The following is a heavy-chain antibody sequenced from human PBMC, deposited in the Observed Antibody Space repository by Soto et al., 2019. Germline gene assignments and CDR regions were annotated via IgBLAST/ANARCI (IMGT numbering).Heavy chain of an antibody. J-gene: IGHJ4*02. CDR1: GFTFSSYG. CDR2: IPYDGSKK. CDR3: AKDREMGYSSGWYHFDY. V-gene: IGHV3-30*18. Sequence: QVQLVESGGGVVQPGRSLRLSCAASGFTFSSYGMHWVRQVPGKGLEWVAVIPYDGSKKYYADSVKGRFTISRDNSKNTLYLQMNSLRAEDTAVYYCAKDREMGYSSGWYHFDYWGQGTLVTVSS. D-gene: IGHD6-19*01.